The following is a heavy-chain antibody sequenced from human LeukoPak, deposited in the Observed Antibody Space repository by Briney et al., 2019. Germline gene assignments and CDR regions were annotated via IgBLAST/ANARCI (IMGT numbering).Heavy chain of an antibody. Sequence: GASLKTSCTASGYSSTSYWIGWGRQTPRKGLEWMGIIYPSDSDTRYSPSLQGQVTTSADESVSTAYLQWSSLKASDTAMYYCARLPVPYYYDSSGXXPXFDPWGQGTLVTVSS. D-gene: IGHD3-22*01. CDR2: IYPSDSDT. CDR3: ARLPVPYYYDSSGXXPXFDP. V-gene: IGHV5-51*01. J-gene: IGHJ5*02. CDR1: GYSSTSYW.